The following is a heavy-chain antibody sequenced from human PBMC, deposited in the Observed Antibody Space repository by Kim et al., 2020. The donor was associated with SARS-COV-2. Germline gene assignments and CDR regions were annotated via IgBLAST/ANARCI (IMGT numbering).Heavy chain of an antibody. J-gene: IGHJ4*02. CDR2: ISSSSYI. CDR1: GFTFSSYS. Sequence: GGSLRLSCAASGFTFSSYSMNWVRQAPGKGLEWVSSISSSSYIYYADSVKGRFTISRDNAKNSLYLQMNSLRAEDTAVYYCAREPYYYYDSSGYSTFDYWGQGTLVTVSS. D-gene: IGHD3-22*01. V-gene: IGHV3-21*01. CDR3: AREPYYYYDSSGYSTFDY.